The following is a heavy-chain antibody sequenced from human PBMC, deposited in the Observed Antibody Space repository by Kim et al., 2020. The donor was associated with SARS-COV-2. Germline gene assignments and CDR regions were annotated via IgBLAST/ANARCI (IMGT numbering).Heavy chain of an antibody. V-gene: IGHV1-18*01. CDR3: ARFDCSNYWPYYYYGMDV. CDR1: GYTFTSYG. Sequence: ASVKVSCKASGYTFTSYGISWVRQAPGQGLEWMGWISAYNGNTNYAQKLQGRVTMTTDTSTSTAYMELRSLRSDDTAVYYCARFDCSNYWPYYYYGMDVWGQGTRVTVSS. CDR2: ISAYNGNT. D-gene: IGHD4-4*01. J-gene: IGHJ6*02.